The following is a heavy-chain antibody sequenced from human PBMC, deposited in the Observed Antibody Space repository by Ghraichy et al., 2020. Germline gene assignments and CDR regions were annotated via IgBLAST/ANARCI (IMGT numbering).Heavy chain of an antibody. CDR1: GYTFTSYG. D-gene: IGHD4-17*01. V-gene: IGHV1-18*01. CDR2: ISTYNGNT. CDR3: ARDSSAVTTEGGFYNWLDP. Sequence: ASVKVSCKASGYTFTSYGISWVRQAPGQGLEWMGWISTYNGNTNYAQKVQGRLTMTTDTSSSTAYMKLRSLRSDDTAVYYCARDSSAVTTEGGFYNWLDPWGQGTLVTVSS. J-gene: IGHJ5*02.